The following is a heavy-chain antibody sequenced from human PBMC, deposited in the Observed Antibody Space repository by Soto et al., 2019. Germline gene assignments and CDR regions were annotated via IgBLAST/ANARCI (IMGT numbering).Heavy chain of an antibody. CDR3: ARNGQTDDYYFFDN. Sequence: QVQLVQSGAGVKKPGASVKVSCKASGYTLTHYYMHWVRQAPGQGPEWVGVINPSTLVTSYAQKFQGRVTMTRDTATSTVYMELNSLISEDTAVYYWARNGQTDDYYFFDNWGQGTLVTVSS. V-gene: IGHV1-46*01. D-gene: IGHD5-12*01. CDR2: INPSTLVT. J-gene: IGHJ4*02. CDR1: GYTLTHYY.